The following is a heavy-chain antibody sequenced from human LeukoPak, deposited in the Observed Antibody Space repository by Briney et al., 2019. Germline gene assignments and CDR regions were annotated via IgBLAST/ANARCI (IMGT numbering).Heavy chain of an antibody. D-gene: IGHD3/OR15-3a*01. CDR3: ASTSWTYKYNWFDP. CDR1: GYSISSTYY. CDR2: VYHSGTT. J-gene: IGHJ5*02. Sequence: SETLSLTCTVSGYSISSTYYWGWIRQPPGKGLEWVGNVYHSGTTQYNPSLKSRVTISVDTSKNQFSLRLSSVTAADTAVYYCASTSWTYKYNWFDPWGQGTLVTVSS. V-gene: IGHV4-38-2*02.